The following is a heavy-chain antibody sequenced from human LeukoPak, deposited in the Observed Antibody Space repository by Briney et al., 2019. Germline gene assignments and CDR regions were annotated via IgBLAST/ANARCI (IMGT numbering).Heavy chain of an antibody. CDR1: GFTFSSYA. J-gene: IGHJ3*02. V-gene: IGHV3-30-3*01. CDR2: ISYDGSNK. Sequence: GGSLRLSCAASGFTFSSYAMHWVRQAPGKGLEWVAVISYDGSNKYYADFVKGRFTISRDNSKNTLYLQMNSLRAEDTAVYYCARDHAIVVVPAAPSGAFDIWGQGTMVTVSS. D-gene: IGHD2-2*01. CDR3: ARDHAIVVVPAAPSGAFDI.